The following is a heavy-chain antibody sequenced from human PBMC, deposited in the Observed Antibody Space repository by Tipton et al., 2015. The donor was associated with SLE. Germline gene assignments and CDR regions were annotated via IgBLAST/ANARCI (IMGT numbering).Heavy chain of an antibody. CDR2: MYYTGST. V-gene: IGHV4-39*07. J-gene: IGHJ5*02. Sequence: TLSLTCTASGASISSFSYYWGWIRQPPGKGLEWIGNMYYTGSTYYNPSLKSRVTISVDTSKNQFSLKLSSVTAADTAVYYCASRRDGRGTWFDPWGQGTLVTVSS. CDR1: GASISSFSYY. D-gene: IGHD3-10*01. CDR3: ASRRDGRGTWFDP.